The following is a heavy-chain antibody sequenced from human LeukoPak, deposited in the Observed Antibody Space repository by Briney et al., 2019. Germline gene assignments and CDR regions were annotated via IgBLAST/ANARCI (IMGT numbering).Heavy chain of an antibody. CDR3: ARGTMQRSGSLDWYFDL. D-gene: IGHD3-10*01. J-gene: IGHJ2*01. CDR1: GGSINSGAYF. V-gene: IGHV4-31*03. Sequence: SETLSLTCIVSGGSINSGAYFWSWIRQHPGKGLEWIGYIYYSGITYYHPSLKSRVTISVDTAKNQFSLKLSSVTAADTAMYYCARGTMQRSGSLDWYFDLWGRGTLVTVSS. CDR2: IYYSGIT.